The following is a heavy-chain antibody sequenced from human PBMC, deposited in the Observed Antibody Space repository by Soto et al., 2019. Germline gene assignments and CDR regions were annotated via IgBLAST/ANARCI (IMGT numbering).Heavy chain of an antibody. Sequence: ASVKVSCKASGYTFTSCYMHWVRQAPGQGLEWMGIINPSGGSTSYAQKFQGRVTMTRDTSTSTVYMELSSLRSEDTAVYYCARTSVAAAADYWGQGTLVTVSS. V-gene: IGHV1-46*01. CDR1: GYTFTSCY. D-gene: IGHD6-13*01. CDR2: INPSGGST. CDR3: ARTSVAAAADY. J-gene: IGHJ4*02.